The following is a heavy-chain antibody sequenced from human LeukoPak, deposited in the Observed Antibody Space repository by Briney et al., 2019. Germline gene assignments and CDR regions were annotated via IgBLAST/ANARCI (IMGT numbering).Heavy chain of an antibody. Sequence: SETLSLTCAVYGGSFSGYYWSWIRQPPGKGLEWIGEINHSGSTNYNPSLKSRVTISVDTSKNQFSLKLSSVTAADTAVYYCARGRHCGGDCKARLFDYWGQGTLVTVSS. V-gene: IGHV4-34*01. D-gene: IGHD2-21*02. CDR3: ARGRHCGGDCKARLFDY. CDR2: INHSGST. CDR1: GGSFSGYY. J-gene: IGHJ4*02.